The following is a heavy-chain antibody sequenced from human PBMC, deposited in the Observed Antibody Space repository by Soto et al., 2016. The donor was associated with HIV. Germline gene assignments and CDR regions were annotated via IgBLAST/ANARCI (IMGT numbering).Heavy chain of an antibody. D-gene: IGHD3-10*01. CDR1: GGTFSSYA. Sequence: QVQLVQSGAEVKKPGSSVKVSCKASGGTFSSYAISWVRQAPGQGLEWMGGIIPIFGTANYAQKFQGRVTITADESTSTAYMELSSLRSDDTAAYYCARVGFGELVAYWYFDLWGRGTLVTVSS. V-gene: IGHV1-69*01. J-gene: IGHJ2*01. CDR2: IIPIFGTA. CDR3: ARVGFGELVAYWYFDL.